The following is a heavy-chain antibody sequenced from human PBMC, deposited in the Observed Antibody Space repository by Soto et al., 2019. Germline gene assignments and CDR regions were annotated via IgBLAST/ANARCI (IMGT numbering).Heavy chain of an antibody. J-gene: IGHJ3*02. D-gene: IGHD3-3*01. CDR3: ARGGGVGVAGSAAFDM. CDR1: GYPVTAYY. CDR2: INPATGAA. Sequence: QLHLVQSGAVVKKPGASVTVSCSASGYPVTAYYMHWVRQAPGRGLEWMGGINPATGAAKYTQTFQGRVTMTRDPSTSTVFMELSGLTSEEPAVFYCARGGGVGVAGSAAFDMWGQGTLVTVSS. V-gene: IGHV1-2*02.